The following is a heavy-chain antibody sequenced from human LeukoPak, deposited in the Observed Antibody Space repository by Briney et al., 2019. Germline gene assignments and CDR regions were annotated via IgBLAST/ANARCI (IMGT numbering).Heavy chain of an antibody. Sequence: PSETLSLTCTVSGGPISSYYWNWIRQPPGKGLEWIGYIYDSGNTNYNPSLESRVTISVDTSKNQFSLKLNSVTAADTAVYYCARGSRETYSYGYYFDYWGRGTLVTVSS. CDR3: ARGSRETYSYGYYFDY. V-gene: IGHV4-59*01. CDR1: GGPISSYY. D-gene: IGHD5-18*01. CDR2: IYDSGNT. J-gene: IGHJ4*02.